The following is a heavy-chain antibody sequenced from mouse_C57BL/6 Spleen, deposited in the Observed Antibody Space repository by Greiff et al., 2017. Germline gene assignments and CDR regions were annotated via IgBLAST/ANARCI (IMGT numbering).Heavy chain of an antibody. CDR1: GYTFTSYW. CDR3: ARGGITTVVFDY. V-gene: IGHV1-50*01. D-gene: IGHD1-1*01. CDR2: IDPSDSYT. J-gene: IGHJ2*01. Sequence: VQLQQSGAELMKPGASVKLSCKASGYTFTSYWMQWVKQRPGQGLEWIGEIDPSDSYTNYNQKFKGKATLTVDTSSSTAYMQLSSLTSEDSAVYYCARGGITTVVFDYWGQGTTLTVSS.